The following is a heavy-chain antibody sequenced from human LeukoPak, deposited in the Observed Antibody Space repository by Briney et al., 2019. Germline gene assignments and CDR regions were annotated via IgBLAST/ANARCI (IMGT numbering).Heavy chain of an antibody. V-gene: IGHV4-39*07. CDR3: SREGYSCPNWFDT. CDR1: GGSISSSRFY. CDR2: IYYNGDT. Sequence: SETLSLTCSVSGGSISSSRFYWGWIRQTPGKGLEWVGSIYYNGDTYYNPSFKSRVSMSVDTAKNQISLILTSVTAADTAVYYCSREGYSCPNWFDTWGQGTLVTVSS. J-gene: IGHJ5*02. D-gene: IGHD4-11*01.